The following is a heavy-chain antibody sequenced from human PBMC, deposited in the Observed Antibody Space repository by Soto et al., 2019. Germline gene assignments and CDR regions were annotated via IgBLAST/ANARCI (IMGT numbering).Heavy chain of an antibody. J-gene: IGHJ4*02. CDR2: IYYSGST. CDR3: ARHNYGSGSTYFDY. Sequence: QVQLQESGPGLVKPSETLSLTCTVSGGSISSYYWSWIRQPPGKGLEWIGYIYYSGSTNYNPSLTGRVTISLDTSKNQSSLKLNSMTAADTAVYYCARHNYGSGSTYFDYWGQGTLVTVSS. CDR1: GGSISSYY. V-gene: IGHV4-59*08. D-gene: IGHD3-10*01.